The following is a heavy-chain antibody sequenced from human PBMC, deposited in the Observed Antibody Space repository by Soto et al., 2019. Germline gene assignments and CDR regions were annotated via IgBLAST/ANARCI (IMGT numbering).Heavy chain of an antibody. CDR1: GGSITNYY. V-gene: IGHV4-59*01. CDR3: ASTVDSGYKDV. D-gene: IGHD6-25*01. J-gene: IGHJ6*04. CDR2: IYIYDSGSGST. Sequence: HVQLQESGPGLVNPSETLSLTCTVSGGSITNYYWSWIRQSPGKGLEWLGYIYIYDSGSGSTKYKPSLKSRVAILGDTSTNQFSLKLSSVSDDDTAVYYCASTVDSGYKDVWGKGTMVTVSS.